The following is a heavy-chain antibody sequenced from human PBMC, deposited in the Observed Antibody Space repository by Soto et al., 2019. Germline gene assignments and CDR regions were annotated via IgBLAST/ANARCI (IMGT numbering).Heavy chain of an antibody. CDR3: ARMDYYGSGITNWFDP. Sequence: GASVKVSWKASGYTFTSYDINWVRQATGQGLEWMGWMNPNSGNTGYAQKFQGRVTMTRNTSISTAYMELSSLRSEDTAVYYCARMDYYGSGITNWFDPWGQGTLVTVSS. CDR1: GYTFTSYD. D-gene: IGHD3-10*01. CDR2: MNPNSGNT. V-gene: IGHV1-8*01. J-gene: IGHJ5*02.